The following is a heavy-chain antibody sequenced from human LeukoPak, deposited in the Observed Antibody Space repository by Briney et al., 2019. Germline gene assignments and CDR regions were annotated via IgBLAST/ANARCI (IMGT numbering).Heavy chain of an antibody. D-gene: IGHD3-3*01. CDR2: INHSGST. Sequence: SETLSLTCAVYGGSFSGYYWSWIRQPPWKGLEWIGEINHSGSTNYNPSLKSRVTISVDTSKIQSYVKLRSVSAADTAVYYCAIVAFGVLPFDYWGQGTLVTVSS. CDR3: AIVAFGVLPFDY. V-gene: IGHV4-34*01. J-gene: IGHJ4*02. CDR1: GGSFSGYY.